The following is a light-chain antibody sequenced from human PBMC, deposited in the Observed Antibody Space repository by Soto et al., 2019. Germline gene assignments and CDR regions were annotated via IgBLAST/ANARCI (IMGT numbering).Light chain of an antibody. Sequence: EIVLTQSPATPSSPPGERPNLSCRASQSVSSDFAWYQQKPGQAPRLLIYGASNRATGIPDRFSGSGSGTDFTLTISRLEPEDFAVYYCQQYGSSGTFGQGTKVDI. CDR1: QSVSSD. V-gene: IGKV3-20*01. CDR2: GAS. J-gene: IGKJ1*01. CDR3: QQYGSSGT.